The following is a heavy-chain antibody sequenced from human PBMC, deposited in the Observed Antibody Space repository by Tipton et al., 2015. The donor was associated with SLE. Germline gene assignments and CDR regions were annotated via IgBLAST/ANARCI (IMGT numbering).Heavy chain of an antibody. CDR3: ARLSMPYFDY. Sequence: TLSLTCVVYGGSFSAYYWSWVRQSPGKGLEWIGEINHSGSTNSNPSLKSRVTISVDTSKSQFSLKLSSVTAADTAVYYCARLSMPYFDYWGQGTLVTVSS. CDR1: GGSFSAYY. V-gene: IGHV4-34*01. D-gene: IGHD2-2*01. CDR2: INHSGST. J-gene: IGHJ4*02.